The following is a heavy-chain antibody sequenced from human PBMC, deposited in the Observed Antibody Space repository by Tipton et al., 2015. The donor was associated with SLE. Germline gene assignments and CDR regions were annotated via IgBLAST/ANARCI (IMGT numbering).Heavy chain of an antibody. CDR3: AREVKVVSDTDAFDI. Sequence: TLSLTCTVSGGSITSPFYFWGWVRQPPGKGLEWIGFISPSGNPYNNPSLDSRFTISIDTSKNQFSLRLRSVTAADTAVYYCAREVKVVSDTDAFDIWGQGTVVTVS. D-gene: IGHD2-2*02. V-gene: IGHV4-31*03. CDR1: GGSITSPFYF. CDR2: ISPSGNP. J-gene: IGHJ3*02.